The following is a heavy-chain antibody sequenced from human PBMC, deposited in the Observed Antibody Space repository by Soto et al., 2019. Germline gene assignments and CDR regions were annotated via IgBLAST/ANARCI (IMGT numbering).Heavy chain of an antibody. J-gene: IGHJ3*02. CDR1: GFTFSSYA. CDR2: ISYDGGAS. V-gene: IGHV3-30*04. D-gene: IGHD6-19*01. Sequence: PGGSLRLSCAASGFTFSSYAMHWVRQAPGKGLEWVAVISYDGGASDYPAIVKGRFTVSRDDSKNTLYLQMDSLEPEDTAVYYCTTEMRHSNGWYGAFDIWGQGTMVTVSS. CDR3: TTEMRHSNGWYGAFDI.